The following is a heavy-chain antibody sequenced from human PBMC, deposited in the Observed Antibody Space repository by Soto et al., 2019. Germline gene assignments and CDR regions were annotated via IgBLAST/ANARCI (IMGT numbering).Heavy chain of an antibody. J-gene: IGHJ6*02. D-gene: IGHD3-9*01. CDR3: AIDLTYFDILTGYERYYGMDV. V-gene: IGHV4-59*01. CDR1: GGSISSYY. Sequence: SETLSLTCTVSGGSISSYYWSWIRQPPGKGLEWIGYIYYSGSTNYNPSLKSRVTISVDTSKNQFSLKLSSVTAADTAVYYCAIDLTYFDILTGYERYYGMDVWGQGTTVTVSS. CDR2: IYYSGST.